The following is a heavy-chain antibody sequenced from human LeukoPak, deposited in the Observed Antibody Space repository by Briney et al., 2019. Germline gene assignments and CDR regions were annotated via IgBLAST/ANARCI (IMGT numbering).Heavy chain of an antibody. J-gene: IGHJ5*02. V-gene: IGHV3-7*01. CDR3: AGPNWYVSSP. D-gene: IGHD6-13*01. Sequence: GGSLRLSCAASGFAFNTYYMSWVRQAPGKGLEWVANIKEDGSVKYYVDSVKGRFTICRDNARNSLYLQMNSLRAEDTAVYYCAGPNWYVSSPWGQGTLVTVSS. CDR1: GFAFNTYY. CDR2: IKEDGSVK.